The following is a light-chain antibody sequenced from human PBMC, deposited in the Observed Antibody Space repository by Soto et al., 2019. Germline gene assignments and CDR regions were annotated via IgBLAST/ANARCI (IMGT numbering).Light chain of an antibody. CDR2: GNS. CDR1: SSNIGAGYD. J-gene: IGLJ2*01. V-gene: IGLV1-40*01. Sequence: QSVLTQPPSVSGAPGQRVTISCTGSSSNIGAGYDVHWYQQLPGTAPKLLIYGNSNLPSGVPDRFSGSKSGTSASLAITGLQAEDEADYYCQSYDSSLSGWGVFGGGTQLTVL. CDR3: QSYDSSLSGWGV.